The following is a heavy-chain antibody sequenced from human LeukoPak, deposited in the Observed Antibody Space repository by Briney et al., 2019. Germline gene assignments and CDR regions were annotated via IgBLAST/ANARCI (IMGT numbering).Heavy chain of an antibody. Sequence: PSQTLSLTCTVSGGSISSGDYYWSWIRQHPGKGLEWIGYIYYSGSTYYNPSLKSRVTISVDTSKNQFSLKLSSVTAADTAVYYCARDGKRGSGSFSYWGQGTLVTVSS. D-gene: IGHD3-10*01. CDR3: ARDGKRGSGSFSY. V-gene: IGHV4-31*03. J-gene: IGHJ4*02. CDR2: IYYSGST. CDR1: GGSISSGDYY.